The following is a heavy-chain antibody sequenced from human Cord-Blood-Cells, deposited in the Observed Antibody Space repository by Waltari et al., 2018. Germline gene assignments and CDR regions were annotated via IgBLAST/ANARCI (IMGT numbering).Heavy chain of an antibody. D-gene: IGHD6-6*01. CDR3: TTDSASSSGNFDY. CDR1: GFTFSNAW. V-gene: IGHV3-15*01. J-gene: IGHJ4*02. CDR2: IKSKTDGGTT. Sequence: EVQLLESGGGLVPHAGSLRLSCGASGFTFSNAWMSLVSPAPGKGLEWVGRIKSKTDGGTTDYAAPVKGRFTISRDDSKNTLYLQMNSLKTEDTAVYYCTTDSASSSGNFDYWGQGTLVTVSS.